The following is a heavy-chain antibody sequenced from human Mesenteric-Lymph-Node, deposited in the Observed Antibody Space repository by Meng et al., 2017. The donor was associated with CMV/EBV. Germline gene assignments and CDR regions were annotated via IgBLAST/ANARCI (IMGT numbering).Heavy chain of an antibody. CDR3: VKDGPRVVVAGFYYFDF. D-gene: IGHD2-2*01. CDR1: GFTFDDHA. V-gene: IGHV3-9*01. CDR2: ISWTGGTI. J-gene: IGHJ4*02. Sequence: SLKISCAASGFTFDDHAMHWVRQAPGKGLEWVSGISWTGGTIDYADSVKGRFTISRDNAKNSLYLQMNSLRDEDTALYYCVKDGPRVVVAGFYYFDFWGQGAQVTVSS.